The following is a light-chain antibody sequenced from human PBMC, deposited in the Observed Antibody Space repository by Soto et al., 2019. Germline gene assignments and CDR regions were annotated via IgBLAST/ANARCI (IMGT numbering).Light chain of an antibody. CDR3: QQRYSTPSIT. CDR1: QSISSY. Sequence: PSSLSASVRDRVTITCRASQSISSYLNWYQQKPGKAPKLLIYAASSLQSGVPSRFSGSGSGTDFTLTISSLQPEDFATYYCQQRYSTPSITFGQGTRLEIK. J-gene: IGKJ5*01. CDR2: AAS. V-gene: IGKV1-39*01.